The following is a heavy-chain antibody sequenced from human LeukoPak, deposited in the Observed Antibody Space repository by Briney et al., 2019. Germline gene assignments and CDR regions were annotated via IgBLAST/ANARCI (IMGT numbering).Heavy chain of an antibody. CDR3: ARAGSGPTIDY. CDR1: GYTFTSYG. CDR2: INPNSGGT. Sequence: ASVKVSCKASGYTFTSYGISWVRQAPGQGLEWMGWINPNSGGTNYAQKFQGRVTMTRDTSISTAYMELSRLRSDDTAVYYCARAGSGPTIDYWGQGTLVTVSS. D-gene: IGHD1-14*01. V-gene: IGHV1-2*02. J-gene: IGHJ4*02.